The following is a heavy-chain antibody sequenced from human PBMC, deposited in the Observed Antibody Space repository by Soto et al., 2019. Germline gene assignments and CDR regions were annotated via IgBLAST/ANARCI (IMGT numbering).Heavy chain of an antibody. Sequence: ASVKVSCKAYGYTFTSYAMHCVRHAPGQRLEWMGWINAGNGNTKYSQKFQGRVTITRETSASTAYMEMSSLRSADTAVYYCARDRRGAPFFYWGQGTLFTAS. J-gene: IGHJ4*02. CDR3: ARDRRGAPFFY. CDR2: INAGNGNT. D-gene: IGHD3-10*01. CDR1: GYTFTSYA. V-gene: IGHV1-3*01.